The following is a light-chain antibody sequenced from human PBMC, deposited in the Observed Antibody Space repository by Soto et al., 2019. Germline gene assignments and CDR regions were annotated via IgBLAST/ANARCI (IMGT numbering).Light chain of an antibody. CDR3: QQYNNWPYT. V-gene: IGKV3-15*01. Sequence: EVVMTQSPATLSVSPGERATLSCRANQSVSINLAWYQQKPGQAPRLLIYAASTRATDIPATFSGSGSGTEFTLTISSPQSEDFAVYFCQQYNNWPYTFGQGTKLEIK. CDR1: QSVSIN. J-gene: IGKJ2*01. CDR2: AAS.